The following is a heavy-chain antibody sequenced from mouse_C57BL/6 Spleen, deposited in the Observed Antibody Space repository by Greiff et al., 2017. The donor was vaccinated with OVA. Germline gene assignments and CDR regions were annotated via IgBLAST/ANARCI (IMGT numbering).Heavy chain of an antibody. D-gene: IGHD1-1*01. Sequence: EVQLQESEGGLVQPGSSMKLSCTASGFTFSDYYMAWVRQVPEKGLEWVANINYDGSSTYYLDSLKSRFIISRDNAKNILYLQMSSLKSEDTATYYCARELLRYFDYWGQGTTLTVSS. CDR1: GFTFSDYY. CDR2: INYDGSST. CDR3: ARELLRYFDY. J-gene: IGHJ2*01. V-gene: IGHV5-16*01.